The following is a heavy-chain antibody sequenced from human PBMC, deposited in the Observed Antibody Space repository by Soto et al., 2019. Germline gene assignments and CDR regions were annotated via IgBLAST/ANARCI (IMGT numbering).Heavy chain of an antibody. Sequence: QVQLVESGGGVVQSGRSLRLSCAASGFTFSTSGMHWIRQAPGKGLEWVAMISHDGGATYYVDSVKGRFTISRDTDKNTLHLQMDSLRPEDTATYYCAKDWGSSGWYTGFDPWGQGTVVTVS. D-gene: IGHD6-13*01. CDR3: AKDWGSSGWYTGFDP. CDR2: ISHDGGAT. J-gene: IGHJ5*02. CDR1: GFTFSTSG. V-gene: IGHV3-30*18.